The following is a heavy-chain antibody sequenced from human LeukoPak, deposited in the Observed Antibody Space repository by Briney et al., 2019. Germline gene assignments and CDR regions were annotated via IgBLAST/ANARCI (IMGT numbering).Heavy chain of an antibody. J-gene: IGHJ4*02. V-gene: IGHV4-38-2*02. CDR2: IYTSGST. D-gene: IGHD5-12*01. Sequence: SETLSLTCTVSGYSISSGYYWGWIRQPAGKGLEWIGRIYTSGSTYYNPSLKSRVTMSVDTSKNQFSLKLSSVTAADTAVYYCARSNVDRSVHYWGQGTLVTVSS. CDR3: ARSNVDRSVHY. CDR1: GYSISSGYY.